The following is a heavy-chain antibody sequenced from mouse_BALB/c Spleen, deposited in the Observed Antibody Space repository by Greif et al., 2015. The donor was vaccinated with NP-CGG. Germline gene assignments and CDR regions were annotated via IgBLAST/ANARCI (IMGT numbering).Heavy chain of an antibody. CDR2: INPGSGGT. CDR3: ARDDFDY. J-gene: IGHJ2*01. Sequence: QVQLQQPGAELVRPGTSVKVSCKASGYAFTNYLIEWVKQRPGQGLEWIGVINPGSGGTNYNEKFKGKATLTADKSSSTAYMQLSSLTSDDSAVYFCARDDFDYWGQGTTLTVSS. CDR1: GYAFTNYL. V-gene: IGHV1-54*01.